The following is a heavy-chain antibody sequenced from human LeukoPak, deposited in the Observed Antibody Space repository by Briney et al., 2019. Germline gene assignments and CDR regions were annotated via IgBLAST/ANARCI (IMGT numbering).Heavy chain of an antibody. D-gene: IGHD5-12*01. J-gene: IGHJ4*02. Sequence: ASVKVSCKASGYTFTGYYMHWVRQAPGQGLEWMGWINPNSGGTNYAQKFQGRVTMTRDTSIGTAYMELSRLRSDGTAVYYCARELPRSVATTLHSNDYWGQGTLVTVSS. V-gene: IGHV1-2*02. CDR2: INPNSGGT. CDR1: GYTFTGYY. CDR3: ARELPRSVATTLHSNDY.